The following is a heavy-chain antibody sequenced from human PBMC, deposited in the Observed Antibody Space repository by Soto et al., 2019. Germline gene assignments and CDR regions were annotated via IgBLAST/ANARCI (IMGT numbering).Heavy chain of an antibody. J-gene: IGHJ4*02. Sequence: PVGSLRLSCAASGFTFSSYGMHWVRQAPGKGLEWVAVIWYDGSNKYYADSVKGRFTVSRDNSKNTLYLQMNSLRAEDTAVYYCARDLGSDFWSGYFTDYWGQGTLVTVSS. V-gene: IGHV3-33*01. CDR2: IWYDGSNK. D-gene: IGHD3-3*01. CDR1: GFTFSSYG. CDR3: ARDLGSDFWSGYFTDY.